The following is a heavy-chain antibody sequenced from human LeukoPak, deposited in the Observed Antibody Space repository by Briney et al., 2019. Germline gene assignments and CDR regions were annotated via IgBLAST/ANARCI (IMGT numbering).Heavy chain of an antibody. J-gene: IGHJ4*02. CDR2: ISYDGSNK. V-gene: IGHV3-30*03. CDR1: GFTFSSYG. D-gene: IGHD1-26*01. CDR3: ARPLSGSQTDY. Sequence: PGGSLRLSCAASGFTFSSYGMHWVREAPGKGLEWVAVISYDGSNKYYADSVKGRFTISRDNSKNTLYLQMNSLRAEDTAVYYCARPLSGSQTDYWGQGTLITVSS.